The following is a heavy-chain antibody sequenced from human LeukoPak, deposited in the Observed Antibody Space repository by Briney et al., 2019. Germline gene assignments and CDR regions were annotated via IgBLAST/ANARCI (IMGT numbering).Heavy chain of an antibody. CDR1: GFTFSSYA. D-gene: IGHD6-19*01. J-gene: IGHJ6*03. Sequence: GGSLRLSCAASGFTFSSYAMHWVRQAPGKGLEWVAVISYDGSNKYYADSVKGRFTISRESSKNTLYLQMNSLRAEDTAVYYCAKGPVLVGTDYMDVWGNGTTVTVSS. CDR3: AKGPVLVGTDYMDV. V-gene: IGHV3-30*04. CDR2: ISYDGSNK.